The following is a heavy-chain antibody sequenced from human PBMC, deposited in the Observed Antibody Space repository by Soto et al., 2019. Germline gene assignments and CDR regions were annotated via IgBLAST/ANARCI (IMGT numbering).Heavy chain of an antibody. CDR2: INGGNGDT. CDR1: GYSLTNFA. CDR3: ARGNPRRRKPLGF. V-gene: IGHV1-3*01. Sequence: QVQLLQSETEVKKPGDSVRVSCRASGYSLTNFAMHWVRRAPGPRLEGMGWINGGNGDTRFSHEFQVRVAITRDTSANTASLELTRLRSEDTAVYYCARGNPRRRKPLGFWGQGTLAIVSS. J-gene: IGHJ4*02.